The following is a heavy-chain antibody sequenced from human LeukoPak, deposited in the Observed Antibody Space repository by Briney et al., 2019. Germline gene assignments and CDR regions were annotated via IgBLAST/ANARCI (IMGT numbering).Heavy chain of an antibody. CDR1: VFTFSSYS. Sequence: GGSLRLSCAASVFTFSSYSMSWVRQAPWKGQEWVSAISGSGGSTYYADSVKGRFTISRDNSKNTLYLQMNSLRAEDTAVYYCAKDGQWLENDAFDIWGQGTMVTVSS. D-gene: IGHD6-19*01. V-gene: IGHV3-23*01. J-gene: IGHJ3*02. CDR2: ISGSGGST. CDR3: AKDGQWLENDAFDI.